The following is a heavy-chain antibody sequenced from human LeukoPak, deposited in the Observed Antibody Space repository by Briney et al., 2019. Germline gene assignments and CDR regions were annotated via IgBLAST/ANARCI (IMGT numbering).Heavy chain of an antibody. CDR1: GFTLNYYA. V-gene: IGHV3-53*01. J-gene: IGHJ4*02. CDR3: ARAVGYGYAY. Sequence: GGSLRLSCAASGFTLNYYAMAWVRQAPGKGLEWVSVIYSGGSTYYADSVKGRFTISRDNSKNTLYLQMNSLRAEDTAVYYCARAVGYGYAYWGQGTLVTVSS. D-gene: IGHD5-18*01. CDR2: IYSGGST.